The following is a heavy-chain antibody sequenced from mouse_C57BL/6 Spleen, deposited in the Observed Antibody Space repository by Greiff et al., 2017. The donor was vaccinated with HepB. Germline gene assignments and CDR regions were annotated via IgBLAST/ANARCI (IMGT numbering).Heavy chain of an antibody. CDR3: TRVDYYGSQAWFAY. V-gene: IGHV5-9-1*02. D-gene: IGHD1-1*01. J-gene: IGHJ3*01. CDR1: GFTFSSYA. Sequence: EVQWVESGEGLVKPGGSLKLSCAASGFTFSSYAMSWVRQTPEKRLEWVAYISSGGDYIYYADTVKGRFTISRDNARNTLYLQMSSLKSEDTAMYYCTRVDYYGSQAWFAYWGQGTLVTVSA. CDR2: ISSGGDYI.